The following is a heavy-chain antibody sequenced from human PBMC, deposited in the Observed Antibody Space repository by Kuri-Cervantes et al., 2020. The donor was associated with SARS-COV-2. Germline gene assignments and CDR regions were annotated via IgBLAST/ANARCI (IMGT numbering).Heavy chain of an antibody. V-gene: IGHV4-59*12. D-gene: IGHD3-10*01. Sequence: GSLRLSCTVSGGSISSYYWSWIRQPPGKGLEWIGYIYYSGSTNYNPSLKSRVTISVDTSKNQFSLKLSSVTAADTAVYYCARGRDYYGSGSYNYYYYGMDVWGQGTTVTVSS. J-gene: IGHJ6*02. CDR1: GGSISSYY. CDR2: IYYSGST. CDR3: ARGRDYYGSGSYNYYYYGMDV.